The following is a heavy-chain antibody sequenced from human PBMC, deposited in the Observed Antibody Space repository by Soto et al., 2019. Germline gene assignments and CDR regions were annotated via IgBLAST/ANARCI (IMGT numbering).Heavy chain of an antibody. CDR3: ARDLPHYYDSSDYYVEGGWFDP. V-gene: IGHV1-69*01. Sequence: QVQLVQSGAEVKKPGSSVKVSCKASGGTFSSYAISWVRQAPGQGLEWMGGIIPIFGTANYAQKFQGRVTITAEESTSTAYMELSNLISEDTAVYYCARDLPHYYDSSDYYVEGGWFDPWGQGTLVTVSS. CDR1: GGTFSSYA. CDR2: IIPIFGTA. D-gene: IGHD3-22*01. J-gene: IGHJ5*02.